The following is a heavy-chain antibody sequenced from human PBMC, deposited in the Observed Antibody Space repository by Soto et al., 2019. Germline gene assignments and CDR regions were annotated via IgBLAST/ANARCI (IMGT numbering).Heavy chain of an antibody. Sequence: ASVKVSCKASGYTFTGYYMHWVRQAPGQGLEWMGWINPNSGGTNYAQKFQGWVTMTRDTSISTAYMELCRLRSDDTAVYYGASQLGNINGESDAFDIWGQGTMVTVSS. CDR3: ASQLGNINGESDAFDI. CDR2: INPNSGGT. D-gene: IGHD7-27*01. J-gene: IGHJ3*02. CDR1: GYTFTGYY. V-gene: IGHV1-2*04.